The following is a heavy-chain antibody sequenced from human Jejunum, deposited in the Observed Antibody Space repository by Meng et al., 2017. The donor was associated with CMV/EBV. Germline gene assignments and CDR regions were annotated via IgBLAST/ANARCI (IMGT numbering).Heavy chain of an antibody. D-gene: IGHD6-6*01. Sequence: DYPWCWIRQSPGKGLEWIGHIYKSGSTYYNPSLNSRVTISVDTSKNQFSLKLSSVTAADTAVYYCARVEVARPPPMGQRVYYCDYWGQGTLVTVSS. J-gene: IGHJ4*02. V-gene: IGHV4-30-4*08. CDR2: IYKSGST. CDR1: DYP. CDR3: ARVEVARPPPMGQRVYYCDY.